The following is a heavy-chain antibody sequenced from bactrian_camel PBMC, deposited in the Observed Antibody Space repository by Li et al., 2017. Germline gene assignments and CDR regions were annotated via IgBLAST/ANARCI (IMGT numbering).Heavy chain of an antibody. CDR2: IGTGGPYT. CDR3: GQSVDNY. Sequence: QLVESGGGSVQAGGSLGLSCAASGSMYVINCLGWFRQRPGKEREGVAAIGTGGPYTEYADSVKGRFTTSQDKSKNTWYLDMNNTNFEDTAVYYCGQSVDNYWGQGTQVTVS. V-gene: IGHV3S54*01. J-gene: IGHJ4*01. CDR1: GSMYVINC.